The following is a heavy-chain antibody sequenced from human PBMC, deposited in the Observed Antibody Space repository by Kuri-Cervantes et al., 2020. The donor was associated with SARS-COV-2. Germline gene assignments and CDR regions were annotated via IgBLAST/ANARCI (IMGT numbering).Heavy chain of an antibody. CDR3: ASSHQNTIFGGNWFDP. J-gene: IGHJ5*02. Sequence: GESLKISCAASGLNFGRFGMHWVRQAPGKGLEWVAVISYDGSNKYYADSVKGRFTISRDNSKNTLYLQMNSLRAEDTAVYYCASSHQNTIFGGNWFDPWGQGTLVTVSS. CDR1: GLNFGRFG. D-gene: IGHD3-3*01. V-gene: IGHV3-30*03. CDR2: ISYDGSNK.